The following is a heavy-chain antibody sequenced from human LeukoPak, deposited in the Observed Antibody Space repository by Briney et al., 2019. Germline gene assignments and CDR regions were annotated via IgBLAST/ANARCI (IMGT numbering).Heavy chain of an antibody. J-gene: IGHJ5*02. Sequence: PSETLSLTCTVSGGSISSGGYYWSWIRQHPGKGLEWIGYIYYSGSTYYNPSLKSRATISVDTSKNQFSLKLSSVTAADTAVYYCARTYMTSARFDPWGQGTLVTVSS. CDR2: IYYSGST. V-gene: IGHV4-31*03. CDR3: ARTYMTSARFDP. CDR1: GGSISSGGYY. D-gene: IGHD2-21*02.